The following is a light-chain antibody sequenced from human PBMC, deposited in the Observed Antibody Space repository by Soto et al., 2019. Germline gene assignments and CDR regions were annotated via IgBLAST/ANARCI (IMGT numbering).Light chain of an antibody. Sequence: DIQLTQSPSFLSASVGDRVTITCRASQGISSYLAWYQQKPGTAPKLLNYSASTLQSGVPSRFSGSGSGTEFTLTISSLQPEDFATYYCQQLHSYPATFGGGTKVEIK. CDR1: QGISSY. V-gene: IGKV1-9*01. CDR3: QQLHSYPAT. J-gene: IGKJ4*01. CDR2: SAS.